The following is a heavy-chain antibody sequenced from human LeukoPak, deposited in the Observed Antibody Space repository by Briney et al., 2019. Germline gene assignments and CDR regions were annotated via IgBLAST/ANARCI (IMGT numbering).Heavy chain of an antibody. Sequence: ASVKVSCKASGYTFTSYYMHWVRQAPGQGLEWMGITNPSGGSTSYAQKFQGRVTMTRDTSTSTVYMELSSLRSEDTAVYYCARDGYYYDSSGYYPFDYWGQGTLVTVSS. J-gene: IGHJ4*02. V-gene: IGHV1-46*01. D-gene: IGHD3-22*01. CDR3: ARDGYYYDSSGYYPFDY. CDR2: TNPSGGST. CDR1: GYTFTSYY.